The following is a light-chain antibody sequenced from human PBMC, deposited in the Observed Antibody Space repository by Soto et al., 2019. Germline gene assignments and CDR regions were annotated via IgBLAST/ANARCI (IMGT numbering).Light chain of an antibody. CDR1: SSNIANNY. J-gene: IGLJ1*01. CDR3: GTWDSSLSAYV. V-gene: IGLV1-51*01. CDR2: DNN. Sequence: QSVLTQPPSVSAAPGQKVTISCSGSSSNIANNYVSWYQQLPGTAPKRLIYDNNKRPSGIPDRFSGSKSGTSATLGISGLQTGDEVDYYCGTWDSSLSAYVFGTGTKVTVL.